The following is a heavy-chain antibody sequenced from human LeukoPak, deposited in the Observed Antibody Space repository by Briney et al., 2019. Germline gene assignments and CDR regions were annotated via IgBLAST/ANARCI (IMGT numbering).Heavy chain of an antibody. CDR1: GGTFSSYA. Sequence: ASVKVSCKASGGTFSSYAISWVRQAPGQGLEWMGGIIPIFGTANYAQKFQGRVTITADESTSTAYMELSSLRSEDTAVYYCARDSSTPDGSGSYSYWGQGTLVTVSS. D-gene: IGHD3-10*01. V-gene: IGHV1-69*13. J-gene: IGHJ4*02. CDR3: ARDSSTPDGSGSYSY. CDR2: IIPIFGTA.